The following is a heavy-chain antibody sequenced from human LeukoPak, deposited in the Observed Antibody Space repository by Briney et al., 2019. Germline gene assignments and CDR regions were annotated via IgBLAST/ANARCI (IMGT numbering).Heavy chain of an antibody. J-gene: IGHJ4*02. CDR1: GFTFSSRG. V-gene: IGHV3-33*08. Sequence: GGSLRLSCAASGFTFSSRGMHWVRQAPGKGLEWVVVIWYDGSNKYYADSVKGRFTISRDNSKNTLYLQMNSLRAEDTAVYYCARVRAPYSSGFYDFDYWGQGTLVTVSS. CDR3: ARVRAPYSSGFYDFDY. D-gene: IGHD6-19*01. CDR2: IWYDGSNK.